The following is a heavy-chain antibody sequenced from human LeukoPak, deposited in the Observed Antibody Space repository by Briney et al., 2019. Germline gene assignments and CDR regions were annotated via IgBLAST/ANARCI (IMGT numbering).Heavy chain of an antibody. CDR1: GYTFTNYY. Sequence: GASVKVSCKASGYTFTNYYVHWVRQAPGQGLEWMGIINPSGGSSSYAQRFQGRVTMTRDTSTTTVYMDLSSLRSDDTAVYYCAGNSGWYVYNYWGQGTLVSVSS. CDR3: AGNSGWYVYNY. V-gene: IGHV1-46*01. J-gene: IGHJ4*02. CDR2: INPSGGSS. D-gene: IGHD6-19*01.